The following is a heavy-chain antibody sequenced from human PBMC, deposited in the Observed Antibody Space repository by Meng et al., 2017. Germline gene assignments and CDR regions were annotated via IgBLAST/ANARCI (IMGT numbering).Heavy chain of an antibody. CDR2: IKQDGREK. CDR3: ARISIAAAGKDAFDI. CDR1: GFTFSSHW. J-gene: IGHJ3*02. V-gene: IGHV3-7*01. Sequence: LSLTCAASGFTFSSHWMSWVRQAPGKGLEWVSNIKQDGREKYYVDSVKGRFTITRDNAKNTLYLQMNSLRAEDADVDYCARISIAAAGKDAFDIWGQGTMVTVSS. D-gene: IGHD6-13*01.